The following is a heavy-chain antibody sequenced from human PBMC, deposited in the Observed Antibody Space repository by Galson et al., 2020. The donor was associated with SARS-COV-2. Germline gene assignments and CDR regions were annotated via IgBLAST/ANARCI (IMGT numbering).Heavy chain of an antibody. CDR1: GFTFSSYS. CDR3: ASQAFCSSGDCYSSILGRNIVADYYFEH. J-gene: IGHJ4*02. Sequence: GGSLRLSCAASGFTFSSYSMNWVRQAPGKGLEWVSLVSGSGATAYYADSVKGRFTISRDNSKSTLDLSMNSLRVEDTAVYYCASQAFCSSGDCYSSILGRNIVADYYFEHWGQGTLVTVSS. V-gene: IGHV3-23*01. CDR2: VSGSGATA. D-gene: IGHD2-21*01.